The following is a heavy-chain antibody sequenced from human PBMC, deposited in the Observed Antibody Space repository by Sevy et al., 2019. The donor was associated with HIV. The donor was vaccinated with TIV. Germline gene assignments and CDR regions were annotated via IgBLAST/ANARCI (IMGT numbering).Heavy chain of an antibody. CDR2: ISRSGGST. CDR3: AKVDVVVPVADYGMDV. J-gene: IGHJ6*02. V-gene: IGHV3-23*01. D-gene: IGHD2-2*01. Sequence: GGSLRLSCAASRFTFSNYAMSWVRQAPGKGLEWVSSISRSGGSTYYAASVKGRFTISRDNSKNTLYLQMNRLRAEDTAVYYCAKVDVVVPVADYGMDVWGQGTTVTVSS. CDR1: RFTFSNYA.